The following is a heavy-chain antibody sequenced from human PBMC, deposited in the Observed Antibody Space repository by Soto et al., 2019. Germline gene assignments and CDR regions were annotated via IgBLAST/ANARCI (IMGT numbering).Heavy chain of an antibody. J-gene: IGHJ3*02. D-gene: IGHD3-10*01. Sequence: PGGSLRLSCAASGSSFSDYYMCWIRQSTGKGQEWLSYITSSSSYTHYADSVKGRFTISRDNAKNSLYLQMNSLRAEDTAVYYCATDKGYYGSGDAFDIWGQGTMVTVSS. CDR3: ATDKGYYGSGDAFDI. V-gene: IGHV3-11*05. CDR2: ITSSSSYT. CDR1: GSSFSDYY.